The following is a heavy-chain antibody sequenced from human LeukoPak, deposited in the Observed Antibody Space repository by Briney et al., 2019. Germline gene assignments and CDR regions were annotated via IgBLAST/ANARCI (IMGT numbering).Heavy chain of an antibody. J-gene: IGHJ4*02. CDR2: IYYSGST. V-gene: IGHV4-59*01. Sequence: SETLSLTCTVSGGSISSYYWSWIRQPPGKGLEWIGYIYYSGSTNYNPFLKSRVTISVDTSKNQFSLKLSSVTAADTAVYYCAVAGLSGIDYWGQGTLVTVSS. D-gene: IGHD6-19*01. CDR3: AVAGLSGIDY. CDR1: GGSISSYY.